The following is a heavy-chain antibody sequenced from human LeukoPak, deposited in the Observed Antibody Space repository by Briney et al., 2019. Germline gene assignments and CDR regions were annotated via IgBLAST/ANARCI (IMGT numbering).Heavy chain of an antibody. CDR3: AKDARRTFGLSSGLYRGSYYFDY. Sequence: ASVKVSCKASEYTFTGYYMHWVRQAPGQGLEWMGWINPNSGGTNYAQKFQGRVTMTRDTSISTAYMELSRLRSDDTAVYYRAKDARRTFGLSSGLYRGSYYFDYWGQGTLVTVSS. J-gene: IGHJ4*02. CDR2: INPNSGGT. D-gene: IGHD6-19*01. CDR1: EYTFTGYY. V-gene: IGHV1-2*02.